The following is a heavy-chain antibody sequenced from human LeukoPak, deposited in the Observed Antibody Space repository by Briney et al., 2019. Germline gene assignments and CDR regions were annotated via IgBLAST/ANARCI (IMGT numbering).Heavy chain of an antibody. CDR2: IYYSGST. D-gene: IGHD2-15*01. CDR3: ARRRCSGGSCFSPLDV. J-gene: IGHJ6*04. CDR1: GGSISSYY. V-gene: IGHV4-59*01. Sequence: SETLSLTCTVSGGSISSYYWSWIRQPPGNGLEWIGYIYYSGSTNYNPSLKSRVTISENTSKNQLSLKLSSVTAADTAVYYCARRRCSGGSCFSPLDVWGKGTTVTISS.